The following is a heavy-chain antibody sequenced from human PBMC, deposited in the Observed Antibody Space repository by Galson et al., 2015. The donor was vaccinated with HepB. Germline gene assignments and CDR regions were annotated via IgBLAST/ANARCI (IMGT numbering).Heavy chain of an antibody. J-gene: IGHJ5*02. CDR2: ITGSSSFL. CDR3: ARDRKAGGYNHGTNWFDP. V-gene: IGHV3-21*01. CDR1: GFTFNHYG. Sequence: SLRLSCAASGFTFNHYGMNWVRQAPGKGLEWVSSITGSSSFLQYADSVKGRFTISRDNANNSLFLQMNSLRAEDSAVYYCARDRKAGGYNHGTNWFDPWGQGTLVTVSS. D-gene: IGHD5-18*01.